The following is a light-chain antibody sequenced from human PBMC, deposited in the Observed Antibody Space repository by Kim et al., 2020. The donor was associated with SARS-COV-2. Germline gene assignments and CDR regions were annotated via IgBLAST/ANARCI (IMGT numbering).Light chain of an antibody. CDR1: TSYVVSLNL. Sequence: LTLPISCSGTTSYVVSLNLVSWYQQHPGKAPKVLIFEVNKRPLGVSARFSGSNSGDTASLTISGLQAEDEADYYCCSFPGSRTYVFGTGTKVTVL. CDR3: CSFPGSRTYV. CDR2: EVN. V-gene: IGLV2-23*02. J-gene: IGLJ1*01.